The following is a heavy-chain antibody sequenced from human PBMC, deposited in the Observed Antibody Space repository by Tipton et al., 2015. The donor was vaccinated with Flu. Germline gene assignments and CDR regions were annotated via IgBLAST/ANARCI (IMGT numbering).Heavy chain of an antibody. J-gene: IGHJ6*01. CDR1: GFDFSVYG. CDR2: IWYDGSNI. Sequence: QLVQSGGGGVQPERSLRLSCKVSGFDFSVYGMHWVRQAPGKGLEWVAVIWYDGSNIHYADSVKGRFTISRDNSKNTLYFPMNGLRAEDTAVYYCARDEGVVNYNFGMDVWGQETTVTVSS. V-gene: IGHV3-33*01. CDR3: ARDEGVVNYNFGMDV.